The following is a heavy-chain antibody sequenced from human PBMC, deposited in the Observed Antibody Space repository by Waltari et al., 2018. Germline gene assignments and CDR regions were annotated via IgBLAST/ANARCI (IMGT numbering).Heavy chain of an antibody. D-gene: IGHD2-15*01. CDR1: GDTFTDYY. CDR3: ATYPSVVLRTFLNWFDP. J-gene: IGHJ5*02. CDR2: VDPEEGEP. V-gene: IGHV1-69-2*01. Sequence: EVQLVQSGAEVKKPGATVKISCKVSGDTFTDYYLHLVQQGPGKGREWLGLVDPEEGEPIYADKFQDRSSIPADPSTNTAYMDLRSLRSEDTAVYYCATYPSVVLRTFLNWFDPCGQGTLVTVSS.